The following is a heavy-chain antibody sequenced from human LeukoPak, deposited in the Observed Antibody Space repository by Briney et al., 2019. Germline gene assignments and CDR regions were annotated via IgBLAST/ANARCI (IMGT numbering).Heavy chain of an antibody. Sequence: GGSLRHSCAASGFTFNNYWMHWVRQAPGKGLVWVSRINNDGSSTTYADTVKDRFTVSRDNSKNTLDLQMNRLRADDTAVYYCAKDQTATKRFDYWGQGTLVTVSS. CDR1: GFTFNNYW. J-gene: IGHJ4*02. D-gene: IGHD5-24*01. CDR2: INNDGSST. CDR3: AKDQTATKRFDY. V-gene: IGHV3-74*01.